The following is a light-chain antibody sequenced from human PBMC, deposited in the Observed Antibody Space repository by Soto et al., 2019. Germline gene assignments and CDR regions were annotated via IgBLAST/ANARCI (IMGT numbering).Light chain of an antibody. CDR3: QQYGSSPTWT. V-gene: IGKV3-20*01. Sequence: ESVLTQSPGTLSLSPGERATLSCRASQSVSSNYLAWYQQKPGQAPRLLINGVSTRATGIPDRFSASGSGTDFTLTISRLEPEDSAVYYCQQYGSSPTWTFGQGTKVEIK. J-gene: IGKJ1*01. CDR1: QSVSSNY. CDR2: GVS.